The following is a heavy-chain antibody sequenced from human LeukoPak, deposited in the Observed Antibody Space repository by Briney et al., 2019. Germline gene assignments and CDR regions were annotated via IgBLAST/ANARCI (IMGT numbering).Heavy chain of an antibody. CDR3: ARTSSGWFPIDY. CDR1: GFTFSSYS. CDR2: ISSSSSYI. Sequence: GGSLRLSCAASGFTFSSYSMNWVRQAPGKELEWVSSISSSSSYIYYADSVKGRFTISRDNAKNSLYLQMNSLRAEDTAVYYCARTSSGWFPIDYWGQGTLVTVSS. V-gene: IGHV3-21*01. J-gene: IGHJ4*02. D-gene: IGHD6-19*01.